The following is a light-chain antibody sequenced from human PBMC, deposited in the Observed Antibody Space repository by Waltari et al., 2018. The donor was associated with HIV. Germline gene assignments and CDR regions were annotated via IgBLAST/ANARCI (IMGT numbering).Light chain of an antibody. J-gene: IGLJ3*02. CDR2: NDN. Sequence: QSVLTQPPSASGTPGQRVTISCSGTRSNTGTNTFIWYQIIPGTAPKLLIYNDNQRPSGVPDRFSGSRSGTSASLAISGLQSEDEADYYCAAWDDRLDGQGVFGGGTTLTVL. CDR3: AAWDDRLDGQGV. V-gene: IGLV1-44*01. CDR1: RSNTGTNT.